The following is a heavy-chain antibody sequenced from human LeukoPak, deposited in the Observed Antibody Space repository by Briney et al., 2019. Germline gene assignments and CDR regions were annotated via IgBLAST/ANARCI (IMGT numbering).Heavy chain of an antibody. V-gene: IGHV3-64*01. Sequence: PGGSLRLSCAAPGFTFSSYAMHWVRQAPGKGLEYVSAISSNGGGTYYANSVKGRFTISRDNSKNTLYLQMGSLRVEDMAVYYCAREDGRWELHYWGQGTLVTVSS. CDR3: AREDGRWELHY. CDR2: ISSNGGGT. J-gene: IGHJ4*02. D-gene: IGHD1-26*01. CDR1: GFTFSSYA.